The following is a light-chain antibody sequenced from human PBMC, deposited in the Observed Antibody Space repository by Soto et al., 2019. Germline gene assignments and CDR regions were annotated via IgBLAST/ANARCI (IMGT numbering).Light chain of an antibody. CDR3: QQGVS. CDR1: QSVSTY. CDR2: DAS. V-gene: IGKV3-11*01. J-gene: IGKJ4*01. Sequence: EIVLTQSPATLSLSPGEGATLSCRASQSVSTYLAWYQQKPGQAPRLLIYDASNRATGIPARFSGSGSGTDFTLAISSLEPEDFAVYDCQQGVSFGVGTKVEIK.